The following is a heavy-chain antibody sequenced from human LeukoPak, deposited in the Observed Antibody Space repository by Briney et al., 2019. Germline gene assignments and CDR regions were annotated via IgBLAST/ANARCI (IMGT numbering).Heavy chain of an antibody. J-gene: IGHJ4*02. V-gene: IGHV4-34*01. CDR2: INHSGST. D-gene: IGHD6-19*01. Sequence: SETLSLTCAVYGGSFSGYYWSWTRQPPGKGLEWIGEINHSGSTNYNPSLKSRVTISVDTSKDQFSPKLSSVTAADTAVYYCASASSGWYNRGLSYWGQGTLVTVSS. CDR1: GGSFSGYY. CDR3: ASASSGWYNRGLSY.